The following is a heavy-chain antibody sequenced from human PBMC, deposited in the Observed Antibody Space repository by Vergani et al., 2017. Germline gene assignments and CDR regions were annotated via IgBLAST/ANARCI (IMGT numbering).Heavy chain of an antibody. Sequence: QVQLVQSGSEVRKPGASVKVSCQVSGYSLTELTIHWVRQAPGKGLEWMGGFDPEHGEVTFAHHIQGRVTMTEDSSTDTAYMELSSLRPEDTALYYCAIVTEYYDSSGSYLDYWGQGTLVTVSS. D-gene: IGHD3-22*01. CDR1: GYSLTELT. CDR2: FDPEHGEV. V-gene: IGHV1-24*01. CDR3: AIVTEYYDSSGSYLDY. J-gene: IGHJ4*02.